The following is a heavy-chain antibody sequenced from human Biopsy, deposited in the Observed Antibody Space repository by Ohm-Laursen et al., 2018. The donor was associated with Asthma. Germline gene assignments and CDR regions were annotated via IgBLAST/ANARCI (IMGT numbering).Heavy chain of an antibody. CDR2: VNTGHGDT. V-gene: IGHV1-3*04. Sequence: GASVKVSCKASGYNFISFAIHWVRQAPGQRLEWMGWVNTGHGDTKYSQKFQGRVTITRDTSASTAYMELRSLRSEDTATYYCARTYYDFLTGQVKDVFGVWGQGTMVTVSS. CDR1: GYNFISFA. D-gene: IGHD3-9*01. J-gene: IGHJ3*01. CDR3: ARTYYDFLTGQVKDVFGV.